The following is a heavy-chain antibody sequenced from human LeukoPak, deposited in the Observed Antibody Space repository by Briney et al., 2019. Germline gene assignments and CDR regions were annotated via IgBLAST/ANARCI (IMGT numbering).Heavy chain of an antibody. D-gene: IGHD3-10*01. CDR3: ARDPRGGSGTDFMDV. CDR1: GLNFSRYE. CDR2: ISTSGSTI. J-gene: IGHJ6*03. Sequence: GGSLRLSCAGSGLNFSRYEMNWVRQAPGKGREWVSDISTSGSTINYADSVKGRFTISRDNAKNSLYLQMNSLRAEDTAVYYCARDPRGGSGTDFMDVWGKGTTVTISS. V-gene: IGHV3-48*03.